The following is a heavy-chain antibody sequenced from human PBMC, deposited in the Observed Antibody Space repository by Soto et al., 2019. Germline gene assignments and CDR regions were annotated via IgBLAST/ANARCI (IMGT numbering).Heavy chain of an antibody. J-gene: IGHJ5*02. D-gene: IGHD2-2*01. Sequence: ASVKVSSKASGYTFTSYGISWVRQAPGQGLEWMGWISAYNGNTNYAQKLQGRVTMTTNTSTSTAYMEVRSLRSDDTAVYYCARDPYCGSTSCLMALKPTYWFDPWGQGTLVTVSS. V-gene: IGHV1-18*04. CDR2: ISAYNGNT. CDR3: ARDPYCGSTSCLMALKPTYWFDP. CDR1: GYTFTSYG.